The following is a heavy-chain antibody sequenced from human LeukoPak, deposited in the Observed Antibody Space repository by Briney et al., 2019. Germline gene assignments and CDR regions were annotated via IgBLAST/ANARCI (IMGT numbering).Heavy chain of an antibody. J-gene: IGHJ4*02. D-gene: IGHD1-1*01. CDR2: IIPIFGTA. Sequence: ASVKVSCKASGGTFSSYAISWVRQAPGQGLKWMGRIIPIFGTANYAQKFQGRVTITTDESTSTAYMELSSLRSEDTAVYYCARGTSLGNDGEYYWGQGTLVTVSS. CDR1: GGTFSSYA. CDR3: ARGTSLGNDGEYY. V-gene: IGHV1-69*05.